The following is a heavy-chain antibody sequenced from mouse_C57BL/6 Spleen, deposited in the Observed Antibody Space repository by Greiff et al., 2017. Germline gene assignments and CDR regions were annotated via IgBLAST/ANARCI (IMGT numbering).Heavy chain of an antibody. CDR2: ICPGCGST. Sequence: QVQLQQSGPELVRPGASVKISCKAPGYTFTSYWMQWVSQRPGKGLEWIGEICPGCGSTYSNEKFKGKGTLTVDTSSSTAYMQLSSLTSEDSAVYFCARALSEGGYAMDYWGQGTSVTVSA. CDR3: ARALSEGGYAMDY. CDR1: GYTFTSYW. J-gene: IGHJ4*01. V-gene: IGHV1-56*01.